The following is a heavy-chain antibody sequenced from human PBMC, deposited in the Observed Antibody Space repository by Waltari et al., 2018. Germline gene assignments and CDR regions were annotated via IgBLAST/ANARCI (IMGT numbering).Heavy chain of an antibody. Sequence: AQLEEFGGGAVQPGGSLRLSCGASGFTFSNFGMHWVRQAPGKGRGWWALIRHDGTTEYYADSVKGRFAISRDKSKNTLYLQLTDVRVEDTAVYYCAKDGDYTVPEYDAFDVWGQGTMVTVSS. CDR2: IRHDGTTE. D-gene: IGHD4-17*01. CDR3: AKDGDYTVPEYDAFDV. CDR1: GFTFSNFG. V-gene: IGHV3-30*02. J-gene: IGHJ3*01.